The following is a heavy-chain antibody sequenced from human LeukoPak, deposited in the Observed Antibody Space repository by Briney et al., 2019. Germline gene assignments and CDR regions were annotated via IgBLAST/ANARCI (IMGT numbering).Heavy chain of an antibody. D-gene: IGHD3-22*01. CDR3: AKDGDYYNSPHFDY. CDR2: ICVSGGST. Sequence: PGASLRLSCAASGFTFSSYAMSWVRPAPGEGLGRVLAICVSGGSTYYADSVKGRFTISRDNTKNTLYLQMTSLRADATAVYYCAKDGDYYNSPHFDYWGQGTLVTVSS. V-gene: IGHV3-23*01. J-gene: IGHJ4*02. CDR1: GFTFSSYA.